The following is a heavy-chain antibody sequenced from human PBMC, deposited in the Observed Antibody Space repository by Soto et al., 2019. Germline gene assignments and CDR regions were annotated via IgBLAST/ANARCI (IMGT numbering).Heavy chain of an antibody. CDR3: ARKGVAFDY. J-gene: IGHJ4*02. D-gene: IGHD3-3*01. V-gene: IGHV3-48*02. CDR2: ISTTSSSI. Sequence: VGSLRLSCAASGFTFSSDSMNWFRQAPVKGLEWISYISTTSSSIYYADSVKGRFTISRDNAKSSLFLQMNSLRDEDTAVYYCARKGVAFDYWGQGALVTVSS. CDR1: GFTFSSDS.